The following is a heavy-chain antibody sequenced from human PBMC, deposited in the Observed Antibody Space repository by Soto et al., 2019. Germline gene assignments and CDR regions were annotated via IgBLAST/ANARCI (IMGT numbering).Heavy chain of an antibody. CDR1: GFIFSSYS. V-gene: IGHV3-21*01. J-gene: IGHJ4*02. CDR3: ARDRCSGGSCDSIDY. CDR2: ISSSSTYT. D-gene: IGHD2-15*01. Sequence: EVQLVESGGGLVKPGGSLRLSCAASGFIFSSYSMNWVRQAPGKGLEWVSSISSSSTYTYYAESAKGRFTISRDSAKNSLFLEMTSLRAEDTAVYYCARDRCSGGSCDSIDYWGQGTLVTVSS.